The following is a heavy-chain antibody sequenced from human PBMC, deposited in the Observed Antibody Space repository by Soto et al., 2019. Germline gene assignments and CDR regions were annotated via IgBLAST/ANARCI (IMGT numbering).Heavy chain of an antibody. CDR3: ARECTGEQKFFFDY. Sequence: GASVRVSCKASGCTFSSYAISWVRQAPGQGLEWMGGIIPIFGTANYAQKFQGRVTITADESTSTAYMELSSLRSEDTAVYYCARECTGEQKFFFDYWGQGTLVTVSS. D-gene: IGHD3-10*01. CDR1: GCTFSSYA. V-gene: IGHV1-69*13. CDR2: IIPIFGTA. J-gene: IGHJ4*02.